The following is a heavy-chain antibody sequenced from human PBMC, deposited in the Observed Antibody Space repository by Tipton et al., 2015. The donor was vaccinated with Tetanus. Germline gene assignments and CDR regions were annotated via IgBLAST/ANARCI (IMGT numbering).Heavy chain of an antibody. J-gene: IGHJ4*02. CDR1: GFTFSSYA. CDR2: ISGSGGST. V-gene: IGHV3-23*01. D-gene: IGHD5-18*01. CDR3: AKDRGYSYGLLAD. Sequence: SLRLSCAASGFTFSSYAMSWVRQAPGKGLEWVSAISGSGGSTYYADSVKGRFTISRDNSKNTLYLQMNSLRAEDTAVYYCAKDRGYSYGLLADWGQGTLVTVSS.